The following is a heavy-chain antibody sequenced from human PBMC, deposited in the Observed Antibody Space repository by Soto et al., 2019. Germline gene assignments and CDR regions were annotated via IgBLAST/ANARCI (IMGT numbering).Heavy chain of an antibody. V-gene: IGHV3-23*01. Sequence: EVQLLESGGGLVQPGGSLRLSCAASGFTFSSYAMSWVRQAPGKGLEWVSAISRSGGSTYYADSVKGRFTISRDNSKNTLYLQMNSMRAEDTAVYYCAKGLAVAAYYYYYGMDVWGQGTTVTVSS. CDR1: GFTFSSYA. CDR3: AKGLAVAAYYYYYGMDV. J-gene: IGHJ6*02. CDR2: ISRSGGST. D-gene: IGHD6-19*01.